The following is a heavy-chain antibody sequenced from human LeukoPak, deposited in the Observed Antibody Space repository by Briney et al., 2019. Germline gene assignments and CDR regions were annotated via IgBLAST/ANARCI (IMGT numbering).Heavy chain of an antibody. V-gene: IGHV4-30-4*01. D-gene: IGHD5-24*01. CDR3: VRVDMATIFDY. CDR2: ISYSGST. J-gene: IGHJ4*02. Sequence: SQTLSLTCNVSGGSISSANMYWSWIRQPPGKGLEWIGYISYSGSTYYNASLKSRVTIPFDTSNNRFSLKLTSMTAADTAIYFCVRVDMATIFDYWGQGALVTVSS. CDR1: GGSISSANMY.